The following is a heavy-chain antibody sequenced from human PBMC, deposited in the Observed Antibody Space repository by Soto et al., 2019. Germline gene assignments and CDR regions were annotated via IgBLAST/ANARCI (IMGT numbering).Heavy chain of an antibody. CDR1: GGSISSGGYY. J-gene: IGHJ5*02. Sequence: TSETLSLTCTVSGGSISSGGYYWSWIRQHPGKGLEWIGYIYYSGSTYYNPSLKSRVTISVDTSKNEFSLKLSSVTAADTAVYYCARDRDYYDSSGSGTNWFDPWGQGTLVTVSS. CDR3: ARDRDYYDSSGSGTNWFDP. D-gene: IGHD3-22*01. V-gene: IGHV4-31*03. CDR2: IYYSGST.